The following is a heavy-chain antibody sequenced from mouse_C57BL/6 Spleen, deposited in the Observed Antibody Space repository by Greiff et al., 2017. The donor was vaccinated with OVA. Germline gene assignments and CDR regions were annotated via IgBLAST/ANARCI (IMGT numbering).Heavy chain of an antibody. CDR1: GFNIKDDY. CDR2: IDPENGDT. D-gene: IGHD2-10*02. J-gene: IGHJ4*01. CDR3: TTRGYGNYYAMDY. Sequence: EVKLVESGAELVRPGASVKLSCTASGFNIKDDYMHWVKQRPEQGLEWIGWIDPENGDTEYASKFQGKATITADTSSNTAYLQLSSLTSEDTAVYYCTTRGYGNYYAMDYWGQGTSVTVSS. V-gene: IGHV14-4*01.